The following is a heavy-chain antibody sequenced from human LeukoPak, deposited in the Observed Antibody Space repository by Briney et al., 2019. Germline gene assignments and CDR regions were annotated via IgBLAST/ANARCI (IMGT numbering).Heavy chain of an antibody. D-gene: IGHD6-19*01. J-gene: IGHJ4*02. CDR3: ALLAVASDFDY. CDR2: IASSGTIK. Sequence: GGSLRLSCAVSRFPFSVYEFNWVRQAPGKGLEWVANIASSGTIKYYADSVEGRFSISRDNAKNSLYLQTNSLRVEDTGFYYCALLAVASDFDYWGQGALVTVSS. CDR1: RFPFSVYE. V-gene: IGHV3-48*03.